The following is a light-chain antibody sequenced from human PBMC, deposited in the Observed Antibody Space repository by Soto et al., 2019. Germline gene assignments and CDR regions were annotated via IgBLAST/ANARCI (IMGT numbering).Light chain of an antibody. CDR3: QQYHSYWT. J-gene: IGKJ1*01. Sequence: DIQMTQSPSTLSASVGDRVTITCRASQSISSWLAWYQQKPGKAPKLLIYKASSLERGVPSRFSGSGSGTEFTISISSLQPDDFATYYCQQYHSYWTLGQGTKVE. CDR2: KAS. CDR1: QSISSW. V-gene: IGKV1-5*03.